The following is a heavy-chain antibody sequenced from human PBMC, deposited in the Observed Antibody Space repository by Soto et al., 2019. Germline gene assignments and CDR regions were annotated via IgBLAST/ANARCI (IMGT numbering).Heavy chain of an antibody. D-gene: IGHD3-3*01. CDR2: IIPIFGTA. V-gene: IGHV1-69*13. CDR1: GGTFSSYA. J-gene: IGHJ6*02. Sequence: ASVKVSCKASGGTFSSYAISWVRQAPGQGLAWMGGIIPIFGTANYAQKFQGRVTSTADESTSTAYMELSSLSSEDTAVYYCALRRGPRGEFWSGYPYGLDVWGQGTTVTVSS. CDR3: ALRRGPRGEFWSGYPYGLDV.